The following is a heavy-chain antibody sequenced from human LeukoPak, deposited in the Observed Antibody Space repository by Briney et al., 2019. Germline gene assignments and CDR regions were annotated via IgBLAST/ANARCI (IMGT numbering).Heavy chain of an antibody. CDR2: IWYDGSNK. D-gene: IGHD5-12*01. V-gene: IGHV3-33*06. J-gene: IGHJ6*03. Sequence: GGSLRLFCAASGFTFSSYCMHWVRQAPGKGLDWVAVIWYDGSNKYYADSGKGRFTISRDNSKNTLYLQMNSLRAEDTAVYYCAKGGWLRLRRHMDVWGKGTTVTVSS. CDR1: GFTFSSYC. CDR3: AKGGWLRLRRHMDV.